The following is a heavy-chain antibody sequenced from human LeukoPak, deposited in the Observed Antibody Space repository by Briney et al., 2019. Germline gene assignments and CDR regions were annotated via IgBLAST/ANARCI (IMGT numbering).Heavy chain of an antibody. J-gene: IGHJ6*02. CDR2: INPSGGST. CDR1: GYTFTSYY. D-gene: IGHD1-26*01. Sequence: ASVKVSCKASGYTFTSYYMHWVRQAPGQGLEWMGIINPSGGSTSYAQKFQGRVTMTSDTSTSTVYMGLSSLRSEDTAVYLCARDGGSFSYNMDVWGQGTTVTVSS. CDR3: ARDGGSFSYNMDV. V-gene: IGHV1-46*01.